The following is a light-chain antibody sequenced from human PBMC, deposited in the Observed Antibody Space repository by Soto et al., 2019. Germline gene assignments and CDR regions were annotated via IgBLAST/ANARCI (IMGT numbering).Light chain of an antibody. CDR3: QRYNNWPET. CDR2: DTS. V-gene: IGKV3-15*01. CDR1: QSVGNN. J-gene: IGKJ1*01. Sequence: EVVMTQSPVTLSVSPGERATLSCRASQSVGNNLAWYQQKPGQAPRPRIYDTSIRATGIPARFSGSVSGTEFTLTISSLQSEDFAVYFCQRYNNWPETFGQGTKVDIK.